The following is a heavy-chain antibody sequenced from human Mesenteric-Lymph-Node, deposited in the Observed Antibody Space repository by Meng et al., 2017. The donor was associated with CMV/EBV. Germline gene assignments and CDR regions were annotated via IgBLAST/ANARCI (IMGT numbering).Heavy chain of an antibody. CDR3: ARDFRAYYYDSSGYYYFDY. V-gene: IGHV4-4*02. Sequence: ISRSNWCSWVRQPPGKGLEWIGEIYHSGSTNYNPSLKSRVTISVDKSKNQFSLKLSSVTAADTAVYYCARDFRAYYYDSSGYYYFDYWGQGTLVTVSS. J-gene: IGHJ4*02. CDR2: IYHSGST. CDR1: ISRSNW. D-gene: IGHD3-22*01.